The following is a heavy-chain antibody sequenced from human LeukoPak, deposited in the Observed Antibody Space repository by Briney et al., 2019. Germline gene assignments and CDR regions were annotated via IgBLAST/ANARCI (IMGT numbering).Heavy chain of an antibody. CDR2: ISSSSSYT. CDR3: ARRGFGDLLSNFDY. J-gene: IGHJ4*02. D-gene: IGHD3-10*01. V-gene: IGHV3-11*03. Sequence: GGSLRLSRAASGFTFSVYYMSWIRQAPGKGLEWVSYISSSSSYTNYADSVKGRFTISRDNANNSLFLQLNSLRAEDTAVYYCARRGFGDLLSNFDYWGQGTLVTVSS. CDR1: GFTFSVYY.